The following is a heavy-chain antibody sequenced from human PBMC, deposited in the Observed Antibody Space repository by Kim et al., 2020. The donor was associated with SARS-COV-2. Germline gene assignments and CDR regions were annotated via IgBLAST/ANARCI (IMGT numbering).Heavy chain of an antibody. CDR1: GYTFTSSV. J-gene: IGHJ4*02. V-gene: IGHV1-18*01. CDR3: ARTPGFGESYYYFDY. CDR2: ISAYNGNT. D-gene: IGHD3-10*01. Sequence: ASVKVSCKASGYTFTSSVISLVRQAPGQGLEWMGWISAYNGNTNYAQKLQGRVTMTTDTSTSTAYMELRSLRSDDTAVYYCARTPGFGESYYYFDYWGQGTLVTVSS.